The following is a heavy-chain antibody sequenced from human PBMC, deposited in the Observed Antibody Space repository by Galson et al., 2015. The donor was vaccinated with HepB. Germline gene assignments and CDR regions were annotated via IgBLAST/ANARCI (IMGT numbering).Heavy chain of an antibody. D-gene: IGHD2-15*01. CDR1: GFTVSRSY. Sequence: SLRLSCAVSGFTVSRSYVSWVRQAPGKGLEWLSVIYSGGHAFYADSEQGRFTISRDTSKNTVYLQMRSLRAEDTAVYYCASPFCIGGNCYPLWYWGQGTLVTVSS. J-gene: IGHJ4*02. CDR3: ASPFCIGGNCYPLWY. CDR2: IYSGGHA. V-gene: IGHV3-53*01.